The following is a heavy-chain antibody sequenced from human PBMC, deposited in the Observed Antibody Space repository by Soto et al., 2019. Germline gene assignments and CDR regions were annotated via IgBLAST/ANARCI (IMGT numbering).Heavy chain of an antibody. D-gene: IGHD3-3*01. CDR2: IKQDGSEK. J-gene: IGHJ1*01. Sequence: EVQLVESGGGLVQPGGSLRLSCAGSGFTFSNYWMNWVRQAPGKGLEWVANIKQDGSEKHYVDSVKGRFTISRDNARSLMFLQMNSMRAEDTAVYYCDYTTTSNGNGGQGTLVTVSS. V-gene: IGHV3-7*01. CDR1: GFTFSNYW. CDR3: DYTTTSNGN.